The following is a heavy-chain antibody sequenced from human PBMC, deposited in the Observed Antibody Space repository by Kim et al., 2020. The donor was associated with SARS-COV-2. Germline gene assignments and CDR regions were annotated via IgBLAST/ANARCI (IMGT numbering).Heavy chain of an antibody. Sequence: GGSLRLSCAASGFTFSSYSMNWVRQAPGKGLEWVSYISSSSSTIYYADSVKGRFTISRDNAKNSLYLQMNSLRAEDTAVYYCARDQGWGGYDFDYWGQGTLVTVSS. V-gene: IGHV3-48*04. D-gene: IGHD5-12*01. CDR2: ISSSSSTI. CDR3: ARDQGWGGYDFDY. J-gene: IGHJ4*02. CDR1: GFTFSSYS.